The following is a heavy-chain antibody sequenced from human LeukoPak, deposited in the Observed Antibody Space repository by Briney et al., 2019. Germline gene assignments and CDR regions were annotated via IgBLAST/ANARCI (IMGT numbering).Heavy chain of an antibody. CDR3: AKDYYDSSWVFDY. CDR2: IKQDGSEK. Sequence: GGSLRLSCAASGFTFSSYWMSWVRQAPGKGLEWVANIKQDGSEKYYVDSVKGRFTISRDNAKSSLYLQMNGLRAEDTAVYYCAKDYYDSSWVFDYWGQGTLVTVSS. D-gene: IGHD3-22*01. J-gene: IGHJ4*02. V-gene: IGHV3-7*03. CDR1: GFTFSSYW.